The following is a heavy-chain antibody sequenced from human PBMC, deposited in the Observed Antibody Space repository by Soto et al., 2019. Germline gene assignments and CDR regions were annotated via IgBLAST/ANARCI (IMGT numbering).Heavy chain of an antibody. CDR2: IIPILGIA. CDR1: GGTFSSYT. D-gene: IGHD3-9*01. J-gene: IGHJ6*02. CDR3: ARDGGSYYDILTGYPTDYYYYGMDV. V-gene: IGHV1-69*04. Sequence: SVKVSCKASGGTFSSYTISWVRQAPGQGLEWMGRIIPILGIANYAQKFQGRVTITADKSTSTAYMELSSLRSEDTAVYYCARDGGSYYDILTGYPTDYYYYGMDVWGQGTTVTVSS.